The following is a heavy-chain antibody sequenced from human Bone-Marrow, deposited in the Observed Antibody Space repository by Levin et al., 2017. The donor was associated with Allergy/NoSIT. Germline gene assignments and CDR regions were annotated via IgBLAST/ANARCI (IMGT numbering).Heavy chain of an antibody. CDR3: AREGYCSSTSCYYYGMDV. D-gene: IGHD2-2*01. CDR1: GFTFSSYW. J-gene: IGHJ6*02. Sequence: PGGSLRLSCAASGFTFSSYWMHWVRQAPGKGLVWVSRINSDGSSTSYADSVKGRFTISRDNAKNTLYLQMNSLRAEDTAVYYCAREGYCSSTSCYYYGMDVWGQGTTVTVSS. CDR2: INSDGSST. V-gene: IGHV3-74*01.